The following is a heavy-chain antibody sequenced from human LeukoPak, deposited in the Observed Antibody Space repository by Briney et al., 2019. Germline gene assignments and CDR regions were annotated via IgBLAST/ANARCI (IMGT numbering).Heavy chain of an antibody. J-gene: IGHJ4*02. Sequence: SETLSLTCTVSGGSISNYYWSWIRQPPGKGLEWIGYIYYSGSTNYNPSLKSRVTISVDTSKNQFSLKLSSVTAADTAVYYCARHRAPTTRTRYYFDYWGQGTLVTVSS. D-gene: IGHD1-26*01. CDR1: GGSISNYY. CDR2: IYYSGST. CDR3: ARHRAPTTRTRYYFDY. V-gene: IGHV4-59*08.